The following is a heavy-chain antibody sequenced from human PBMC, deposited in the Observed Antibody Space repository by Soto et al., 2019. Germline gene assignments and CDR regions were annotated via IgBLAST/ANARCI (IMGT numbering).Heavy chain of an antibody. J-gene: IGHJ3*02. CDR2: IIPIFGTA. Sequence: EASVKVSCRASGGTFSSYAISWVRQAPGQGLEWMGGIIPIFGTANYAQKFQGRVTITADESTSTAYMELSSLRSEDTAVYYCAREGYCTNGVCHDAFDIWGQGTMVTVSS. CDR1: GGTFSSYA. V-gene: IGHV1-69*13. D-gene: IGHD2-8*01. CDR3: AREGYCTNGVCHDAFDI.